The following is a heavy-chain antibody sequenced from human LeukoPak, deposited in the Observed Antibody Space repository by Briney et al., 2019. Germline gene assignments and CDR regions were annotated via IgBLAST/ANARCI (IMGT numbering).Heavy chain of an antibody. V-gene: IGHV3-9*01. Sequence: GGSLRLSCAASGFTFDDYAMHWVRQAPGKGLEWVSGISRNSGSIGYADSVKGRFTISRDNSKNTLYLQMNSLRGEDTAVYYCAKDCDSSSWYVYYGMDVWGQGTTVTVSS. CDR1: GFTFDDYA. CDR3: AKDCDSSSWYVYYGMDV. D-gene: IGHD6-13*01. CDR2: ISRNSGSI. J-gene: IGHJ6*02.